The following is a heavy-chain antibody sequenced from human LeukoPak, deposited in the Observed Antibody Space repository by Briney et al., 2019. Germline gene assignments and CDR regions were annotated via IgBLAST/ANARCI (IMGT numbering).Heavy chain of an antibody. V-gene: IGHV3-13*01. Sequence: GGSLRLSCAASGFTFIDYDMHWVRQVIGKGLEWVSAIGIGGDTHYSGSVKGRFTISRGNAESSLYLRLISLRAEDTAVYYCARGGIQVSGIDEFDYWGQGTLVTVSS. J-gene: IGHJ4*02. CDR1: GFTFIDYD. CDR2: IGIGGDT. CDR3: ARGGIQVSGIDEFDY. D-gene: IGHD6-19*01.